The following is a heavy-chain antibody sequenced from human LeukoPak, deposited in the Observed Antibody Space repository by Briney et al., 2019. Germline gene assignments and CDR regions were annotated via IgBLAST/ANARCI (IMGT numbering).Heavy chain of an antibody. J-gene: IGHJ4*02. D-gene: IGHD3-10*01. CDR2: ISAYNGNT. V-gene: IGHV1-18*01. CDR3: ARLNCRMTICQDYNFDY. CDR1: GYTFISYG. Sequence: ASVKVSCKASGYTFISYGINWVRQAPGQGLEWMGWISAYNGNTNYAQKFQGRVTMTTDTSTGTVYMDLGSLRSDDTAVYYCARLNCRMTICQDYNFDYWGQGTLVTVSS.